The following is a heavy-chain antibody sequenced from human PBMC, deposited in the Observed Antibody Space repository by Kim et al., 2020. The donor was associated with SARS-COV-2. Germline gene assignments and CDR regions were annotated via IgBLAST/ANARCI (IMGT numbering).Heavy chain of an antibody. V-gene: IGHV3-73*01. CDR1: GFTFSGCA. CDR2: IRSKANSYAT. D-gene: IGHD1-1*01. J-gene: IGHJ3*02. Sequence: GGSLRLSCAASGFTFSGCAMHWVRQASGKGLEWVGRIRSKANSYATTYAASVKGRFTISRDDSKTTAYLHMNSLKTEDTAVYYCTRVPGTTLASWDTFDIWGQGTMVTVSS. CDR3: TRVPGTTLASWDTFDI.